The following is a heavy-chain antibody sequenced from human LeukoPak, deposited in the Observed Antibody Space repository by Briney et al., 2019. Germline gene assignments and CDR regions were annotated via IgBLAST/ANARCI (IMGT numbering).Heavy chain of an antibody. Sequence: GGSLRLSCAASGFTFSSYAMSWVRQAPGKGLEWVSAISGSGGSTYYADSVKGRFTISRDNSKNTLYLQMNSLRSDDTAVYYCARVARSYYDSSGYLNSYFDYWGQGTLVTVSS. D-gene: IGHD3-22*01. V-gene: IGHV3-23*01. J-gene: IGHJ4*02. CDR3: ARVARSYYDSSGYLNSYFDY. CDR1: GFTFSSYA. CDR2: ISGSGGST.